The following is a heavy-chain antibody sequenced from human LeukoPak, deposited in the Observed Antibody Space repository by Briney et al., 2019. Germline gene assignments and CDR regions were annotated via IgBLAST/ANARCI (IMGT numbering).Heavy chain of an antibody. CDR3: ARDLASYGDSCWYFDL. J-gene: IGHJ2*01. CDR1: GFTVSSNY. V-gene: IGHV3-53*04. D-gene: IGHD4-17*01. CDR2: IYSGGST. Sequence: GGSLRLSCAASGFTVSSNYMSWVRQAPGKGLEWVSVIYSGGSTYYADSVKGRFTIPIHKSKNTLYLQMNSLRAEDTAVYYCARDLASYGDSCWYFDLWGRGTLVTVSS.